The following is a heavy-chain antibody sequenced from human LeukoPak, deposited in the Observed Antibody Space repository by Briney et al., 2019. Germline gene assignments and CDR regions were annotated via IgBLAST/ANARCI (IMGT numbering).Heavy chain of an antibody. V-gene: IGHV4-59*08. CDR2: IYDSGNS. CDR1: GGSMSSYY. D-gene: IGHD2-15*01. CDR3: ARYCWSGAAPGSWFDP. J-gene: IGHJ5*02. Sequence: SETLSLTCTVSGGSMSSYYWSWIRRPPGKGLEWIGYIYDSGNSNYNPSLKSRVTISVDTSRKQFFLKLKSVTAADTAVYYCARYCWSGAAPGSWFDPWGQGTLVTVSS.